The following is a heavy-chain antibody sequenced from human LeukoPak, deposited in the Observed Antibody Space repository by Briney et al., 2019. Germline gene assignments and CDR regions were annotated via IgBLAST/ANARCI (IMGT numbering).Heavy chain of an antibody. D-gene: IGHD4-23*01. CDR3: ARSGNSWYFDL. Sequence: GTLSLTCAVSGGSISSNNWWSWVRQTPGKGLEWIGEIYNSGSTNYNPSLKSRVTISVDKSKNQFSLRLSSVTAADTAVYYCARSGNSWYFDLWGRGTLVTVS. CDR1: GGSISSNNW. J-gene: IGHJ2*01. V-gene: IGHV4-4*02. CDR2: IYNSGST.